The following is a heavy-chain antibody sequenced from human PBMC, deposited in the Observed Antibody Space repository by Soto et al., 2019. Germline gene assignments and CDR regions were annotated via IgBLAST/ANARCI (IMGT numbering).Heavy chain of an antibody. J-gene: IGHJ6*03. CDR1: GGSISSYY. CDR2: IYYSGST. D-gene: IGHD6-6*01. V-gene: IGHV4-59*08. Sequence: QVQLQESGPGLVKPSETLSLTCTVSGGSISSYYWSWIRQPPGKGLEWIGYIYYSGSTNYNPSLKRRVTISVDTSKNQFTLKLSAVTAADTAVYYCASRRAARAGPRAYDDDYMYGWGKGTTVTVSS. CDR3: ASRRAARAGPRAYDDDYMYG.